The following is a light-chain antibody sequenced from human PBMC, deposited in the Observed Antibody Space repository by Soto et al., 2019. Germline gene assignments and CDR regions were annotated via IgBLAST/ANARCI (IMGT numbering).Light chain of an antibody. CDR2: SND. CDR3: AAWADRLNGPV. J-gene: IGLJ2*01. V-gene: IGLV1-44*01. CDR1: NSNIGSNT. Sequence: QSVLTQPPSASGTPGQRVTISCSGSNSNIGSNTVNWYQQFSGTAPKLLIHSNDQRPSGVPDRFSGSKSGTSASLAISGLQSDDEADYYCAAWADRLNGPVFGGGTKLTVL.